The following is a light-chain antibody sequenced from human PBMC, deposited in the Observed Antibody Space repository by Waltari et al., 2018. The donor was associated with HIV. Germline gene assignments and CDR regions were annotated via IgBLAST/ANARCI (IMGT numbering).Light chain of an antibody. J-gene: IGLJ1*01. CDR1: NIGRKN. V-gene: IGLV3-9*01. CDR3: QVWDSSTASV. CDR2: RDS. Sequence: SYGLTQPLSVSVALGQTATITCGGNNIGRKNVHWYPQKPGQAPLLIIYRDSNRPSGIPERFSGSNSGNTATLTISTAQAGDEADYYCQVWDSSTASVFGTGTTVTVL.